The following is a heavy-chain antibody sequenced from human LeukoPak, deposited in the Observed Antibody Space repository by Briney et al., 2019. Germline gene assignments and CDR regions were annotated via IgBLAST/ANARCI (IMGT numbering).Heavy chain of an antibody. J-gene: IGHJ4*02. Sequence: PGRSLRLSCAASGFTFSSYAMHWVRQAPGKGLEWVAVISYDGGNKYYADSVKGRFTISRDNSKNTLYLQMNSLRAEDTAVYYCARGGSSSWFKIDYWGQGTLVTVSS. CDR1: GFTFSSYA. D-gene: IGHD6-13*01. V-gene: IGHV3-30*04. CDR3: ARGGSSSWFKIDY. CDR2: ISYDGGNK.